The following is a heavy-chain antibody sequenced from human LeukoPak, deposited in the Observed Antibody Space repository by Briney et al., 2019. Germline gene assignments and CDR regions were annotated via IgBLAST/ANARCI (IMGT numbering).Heavy chain of an antibody. CDR3: AKDRGFAPAMPYFYYGLDV. J-gene: IGHJ6*02. D-gene: IGHD3-10*01. V-gene: IGHV3-23*01. Sequence: GGSLRLSCVASGFTFSNYAMNWVRQAPGKGLEWVSVTIGSGDSRHYADSVKGRVTVSRDNPKNTLYLQMNTLRTEDTAIYYCAKDRGFAPAMPYFYYGLDVWGQGTTVAVSS. CDR2: TIGSGDSR. CDR1: GFTFSNYA.